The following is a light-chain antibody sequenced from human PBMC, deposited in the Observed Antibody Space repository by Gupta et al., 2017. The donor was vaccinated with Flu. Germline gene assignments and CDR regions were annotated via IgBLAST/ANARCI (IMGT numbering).Light chain of an antibody. J-gene: IGLJ1*01. CDR1: SSDVGGFNY. Sequence: QSALTQPPSASGSPGQSVTISCTGTSSDVGGFNYVSWYQQHPGKVPKLMIYEVSQRPSGVPDRFSGSKSGYTASLTVSGLQAEVEADYYCSSYAGSDKDVFGTGTKVTVL. CDR2: EVS. V-gene: IGLV2-8*01. CDR3: SSYAGSDKDV.